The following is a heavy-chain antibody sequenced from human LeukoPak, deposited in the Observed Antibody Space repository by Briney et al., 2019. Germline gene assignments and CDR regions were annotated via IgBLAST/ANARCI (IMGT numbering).Heavy chain of an antibody. D-gene: IGHD1-26*01. J-gene: IGHJ4*02. CDR2: INPNSGGT. CDR3: ARGVVGATSGLDC. Sequence: ASVKVSCKASGYTFTGYYMHWVRQAPGQGLEWMGWINPNSGGTNYAQKFQGRVTMTRDTSISTAYKELSRPRSDDTAVYYCARGVVGATSGLDCWGQGTLVTVSS. CDR1: GYTFTGYY. V-gene: IGHV1-2*02.